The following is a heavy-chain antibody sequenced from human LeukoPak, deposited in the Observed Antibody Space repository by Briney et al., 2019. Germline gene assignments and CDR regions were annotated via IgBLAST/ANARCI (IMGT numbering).Heavy chain of an antibody. V-gene: IGHV1-18*01. J-gene: IGHJ4*02. Sequence: AASVKVSCKASGYSFSIYGITWARQAPGQGPEYLGWISASDGTTNYAQKVQDRVTMTTDTSTSTAYLELRSLRSEDTAVYYCARCGAAVTTHFSHWGQGTLVTVSS. CDR3: ARCGAAVTTHFSH. CDR1: GYSFSIYG. D-gene: IGHD4-17*01. CDR2: ISASDGTT.